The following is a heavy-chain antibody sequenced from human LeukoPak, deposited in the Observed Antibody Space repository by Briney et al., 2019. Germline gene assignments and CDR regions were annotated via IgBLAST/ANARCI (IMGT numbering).Heavy chain of an antibody. D-gene: IGHD5-18*01. CDR2: ISSSSSYI. Sequence: PGGSLRLSCAASGFTFSSYSMNWVRQAPGKGLEWVSSISSSSSYIYYADSVKGRFTISRDNAKNSLYLQMNSLRAEDTAVYYCARVSGRGHSYGYGDYWGQGTLVTVSS. V-gene: IGHV3-21*01. J-gene: IGHJ4*02. CDR3: ARVSGRGHSYGYGDY. CDR1: GFTFSSYS.